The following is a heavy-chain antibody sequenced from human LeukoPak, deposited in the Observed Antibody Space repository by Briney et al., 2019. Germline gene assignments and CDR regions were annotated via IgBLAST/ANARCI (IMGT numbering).Heavy chain of an antibody. CDR3: ARDGLPLYCSSTSCYAYYFDY. Sequence: PGRSLRLSCAASGFTFSSYAMHWVRQAPGKGLEWVAVISYDGSNKYYADSVKGRFTISRDNSKNTLYLQMNSLRAEDTAVYYCARDGLPLYCSSTSCYAYYFDYWGQGTLVTVSS. CDR1: GFTFSSYA. V-gene: IGHV3-30-3*01. CDR2: ISYDGSNK. J-gene: IGHJ4*02. D-gene: IGHD2-2*01.